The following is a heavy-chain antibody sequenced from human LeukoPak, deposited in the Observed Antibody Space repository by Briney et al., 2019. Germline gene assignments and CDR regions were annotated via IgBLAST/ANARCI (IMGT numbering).Heavy chain of an antibody. CDR1: GGSISSYY. CDR2: IHHSGST. Sequence: PSETLSLTCSVSGGSISSYYWSWIRQPPGKRLEWIGDIHHSGSTHYNPSLKSRVTISMDTSKNQFSLKLSSVTAADTAVYYCARETSWLGGGAFDIWGPGTMVSVSS. J-gene: IGHJ3*02. V-gene: IGHV4-59*01. D-gene: IGHD2-2*01. CDR3: ARETSWLGGGAFDI.